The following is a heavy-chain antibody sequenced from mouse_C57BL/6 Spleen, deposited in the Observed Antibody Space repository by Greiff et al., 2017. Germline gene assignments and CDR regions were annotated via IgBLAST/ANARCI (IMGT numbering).Heavy chain of an antibody. D-gene: IGHD2-5*01. CDR3: TRGYSNYPFAY. CDR1: GFTFSSYA. J-gene: IGHJ3*01. Sequence: EVQLQESGEGLVKPGGSLKLSCAASGFTFSSYAMSWVRQTPEKRLEWVAYISSGGDYIYYADTVEGRFTISRDNARNTLYLQMSSLKSEDTAMYYCTRGYSNYPFAYWGQGTLVTVSA. V-gene: IGHV5-9-1*02. CDR2: ISSGGDYI.